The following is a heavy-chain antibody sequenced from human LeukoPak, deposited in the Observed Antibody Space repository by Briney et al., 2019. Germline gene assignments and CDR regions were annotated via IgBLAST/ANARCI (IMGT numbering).Heavy chain of an antibody. J-gene: IGHJ4*02. D-gene: IGHD6-25*01. CDR2: IKHDGSEK. CDR1: GFTFSGYW. CDR3: ARTPFGYTSGW. V-gene: IGHV3-7*05. Sequence: GGSLRLSCAASGFTFSGYWMSWVRQAPGKGLEWVANIKHDGSEKYYVDSVKGRFTISRDNAKNSLYLQMDSLRAEDTAIYYCARTPFGYTSGWWGQGTLVTVSS.